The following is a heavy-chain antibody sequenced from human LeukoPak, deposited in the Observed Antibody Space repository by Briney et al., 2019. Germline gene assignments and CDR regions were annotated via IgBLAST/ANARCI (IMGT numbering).Heavy chain of an antibody. CDR1: GFPLATYW. Sequence: GSLRLSCAATGFPLATYWMSWVRQAPGKGLEWVANINEDGYEKYYVGSVKGRFTISRDNAKNSLYLHMSGLRVEDTAVYYCAKDPGDKDIDRWFDPWGQGTLVTVSS. J-gene: IGHJ5*02. CDR2: INEDGYEK. D-gene: IGHD7-27*01. CDR3: AKDPGDKDIDRWFDP. V-gene: IGHV3-7*03.